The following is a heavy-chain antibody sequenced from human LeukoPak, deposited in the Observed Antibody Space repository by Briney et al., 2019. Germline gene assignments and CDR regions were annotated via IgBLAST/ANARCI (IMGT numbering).Heavy chain of an antibody. CDR3: ARDKSYGDSEDY. Sequence: PGGSLRLSCSASGFIFSNYWMSWVRQAPGKGLEWVANIKQDGREKYYVDSVKGRFTISRDNAKNSLSLQVELWEGEEPAVYYLARDKSYGDSEDYWGQGTLVTVSS. CDR1: GFIFSNYW. V-gene: IGHV3-7*05. D-gene: IGHD4-17*01. J-gene: IGHJ4*02. CDR2: IKQDGREK.